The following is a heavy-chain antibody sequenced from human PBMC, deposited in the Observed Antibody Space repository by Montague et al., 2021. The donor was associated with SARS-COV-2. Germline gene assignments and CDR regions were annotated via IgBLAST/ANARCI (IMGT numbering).Heavy chain of an antibody. Sequence: SETLSLTCTVSGGSISSSTYYWGWIRQPPGEGLEWIGSMHYCGSTYYNPSLKSRVTISVDTSKKQFSLKLSSVTAADTAVYYCARQPRNYYDSGGYWALGDYWGQGTLVTVSS. CDR1: GGSISSSTYY. CDR3: ARQPRNYYDSGGYWALGDY. J-gene: IGHJ4*02. D-gene: IGHD3-10*01. CDR2: MHYCGST. V-gene: IGHV4-39*01.